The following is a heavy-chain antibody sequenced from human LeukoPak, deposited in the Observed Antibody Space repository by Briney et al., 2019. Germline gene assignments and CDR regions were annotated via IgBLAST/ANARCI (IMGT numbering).Heavy chain of an antibody. D-gene: IGHD2-21*01. CDR2: INPSGGST. V-gene: IGHV1-46*01. CDR1: GYTFTSYY. CDR3: ARDLHPIVVVPLHAFDI. Sequence: ASVKVSCKASGYTFTSYYMHWVRQAPGQGLEWMGIINPSGGSTSYARKFQGRVTMTRDTSTSTVYMELSSLRSEDTAVYYCARDLHPIVVVPLHAFDIWGQGIMVTVSS. J-gene: IGHJ3*02.